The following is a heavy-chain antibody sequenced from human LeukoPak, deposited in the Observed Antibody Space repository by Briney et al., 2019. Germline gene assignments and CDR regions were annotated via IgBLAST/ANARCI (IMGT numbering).Heavy chain of an antibody. CDR3: AKGRVYYYGSGSYPYLDY. CDR2: ISGSGGST. Sequence: GGSLRLSCAASGFTFSSYGMSWVRQAPGKGLEWVSAISGSGGSTYYADSVKGRFTTSRDNSKNTLYLQMNSLRAGDTAVYYCAKGRVYYYGSGSYPYLDYWGQGTLVTVSS. CDR1: GFTFSSYG. V-gene: IGHV3-23*01. J-gene: IGHJ4*02. D-gene: IGHD3-10*01.